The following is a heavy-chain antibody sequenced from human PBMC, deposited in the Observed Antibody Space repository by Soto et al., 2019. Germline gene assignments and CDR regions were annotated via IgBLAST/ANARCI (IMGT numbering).Heavy chain of an antibody. V-gene: IGHV3-23*01. J-gene: IGHJ4*02. D-gene: IGHD2-2*01. CDR3: AKDHGYCSSTSCTNYFDY. CDR2: ISGSGGST. CDR1: GFTFSSYA. Sequence: EVQLLESGGGLVQPGGSLRLSCAASGFTFSSYAMSWVRQAPGKGLEWVSAISGSGGSTYYADSVKGRFTISRDNSKNTLYLQMNSLRAEDTAVYYCAKDHGYCSSTSCTNYFDYWGQGTLVTVSS.